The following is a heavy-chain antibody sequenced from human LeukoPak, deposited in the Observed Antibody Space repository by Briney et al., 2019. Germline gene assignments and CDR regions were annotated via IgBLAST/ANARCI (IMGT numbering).Heavy chain of an antibody. CDR2: TYYSSKWYN. D-gene: IGHD3-22*01. V-gene: IGHV6-1*01. CDR1: GDRVSSNSAT. Sequence: SQTLSLTCGISGDRVSSNSATWTWIRQSPSRGLEWLGRTYYSSKWYNDYAVSVKSRITINPDTSKNQFSLKLSSVTAADTAVYYCAREPDRYYDSSGYRGIFDYWGQGTLVTVSS. J-gene: IGHJ4*02. CDR3: AREPDRYYDSSGYRGIFDY.